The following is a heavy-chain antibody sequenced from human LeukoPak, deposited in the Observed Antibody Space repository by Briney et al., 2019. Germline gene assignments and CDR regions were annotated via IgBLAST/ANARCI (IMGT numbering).Heavy chain of an antibody. D-gene: IGHD5-24*01. Sequence: SETLSLTCAVYGGSFSGHYWSWIRQPPGKGLEWIGEINHSGSTNYNPSLKSRVTISVDTSKNQFSLKLSSVTAADTAVYYCARDGYNWGYFDYWGQGTLVTVFS. CDR3: ARDGYNWGYFDY. V-gene: IGHV4-34*01. CDR2: INHSGST. CDR1: GGSFSGHY. J-gene: IGHJ4*02.